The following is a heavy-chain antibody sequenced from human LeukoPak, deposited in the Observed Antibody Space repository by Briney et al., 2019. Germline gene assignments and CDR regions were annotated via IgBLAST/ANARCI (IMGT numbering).Heavy chain of an antibody. CDR1: GFSFGSYS. CDR3: VRDDDRPDNGLDY. D-gene: IGHD3-22*01. V-gene: IGHV3-48*01. Sequence: GGSLRLSCAASGFSFGSYSMNWVRQAPGQGLEWVSYITSDSTTMFYADSVKGRFTISRDNSKNTLYLQMNSLRAEDTAVYYCVRDDDRPDNGLDYWGQGTLVTVSS. J-gene: IGHJ4*02. CDR2: ITSDSTTM.